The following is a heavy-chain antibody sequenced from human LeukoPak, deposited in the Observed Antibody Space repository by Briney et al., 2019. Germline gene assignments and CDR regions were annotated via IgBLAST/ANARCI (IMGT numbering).Heavy chain of an antibody. CDR2: INHSGST. Sequence: SETLSLTCAVYGGSFSGYYWSWIRQPPGKGLEWIGEINHSGSTNYNPSLKSRVTISVDTSKNQFSLKLSSVTAADTAVYYCARDLVPYNWNDYFDYWGQGTLVTVSS. CDR1: GGSFSGYY. J-gene: IGHJ4*02. D-gene: IGHD1-1*01. CDR3: ARDLVPYNWNDYFDY. V-gene: IGHV4-34*01.